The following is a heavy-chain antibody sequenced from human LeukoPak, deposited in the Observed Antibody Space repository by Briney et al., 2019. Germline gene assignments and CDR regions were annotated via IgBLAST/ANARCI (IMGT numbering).Heavy chain of an antibody. CDR1: GFSFSGHW. CDR2: ISPTGSTT. D-gene: IGHD6-6*01. Sequence: GGSLRLSCTASGFSFSGHWMHWARQLPGKGLVWVSRISPTGSTTSYADSVKGRFTVSRDNAKTTLYLQVNNLRAEDTAVYYCARGPNSNWSGLDFWGQGTLLTVSS. J-gene: IGHJ4*02. CDR3: ARGPNSNWSGLDF. V-gene: IGHV3-74*01.